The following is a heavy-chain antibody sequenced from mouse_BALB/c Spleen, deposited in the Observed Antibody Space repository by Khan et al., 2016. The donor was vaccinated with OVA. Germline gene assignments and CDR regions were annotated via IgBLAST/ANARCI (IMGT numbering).Heavy chain of an antibody. CDR3: ASMARIKN. Sequence: EVELVESGGGLVQPGGSLKLSCAASGFTFSSYGMSWVRQTPDKRLELVATINSNGGSTYYPDSVKGRFTISRDNAKNTLYLQMSSLKSEDTALYYCASMARIKNWGQGTTLTVSS. J-gene: IGHJ2*01. V-gene: IGHV5-6-3*01. CDR1: GFTFSSYG. CDR2: INSNGGST.